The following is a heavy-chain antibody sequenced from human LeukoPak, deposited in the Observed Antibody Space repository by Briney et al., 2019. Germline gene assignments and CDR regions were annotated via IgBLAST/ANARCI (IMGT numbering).Heavy chain of an antibody. D-gene: IGHD1-1*01. CDR1: GYTFTGYY. V-gene: IGHV1-2*02. CDR2: INPNSGGT. CDR3: ARGLENRPDSDY. Sequence: ASVKVSCKASGYTFTGYYMHWVRQAPGQGLEWMGWINPNSGGTNFAQKFQGRVSMTRDTSVSTAYMELSRLKSDDTAVYYCARGLENRPDSDYWGQGTLVTVSS. J-gene: IGHJ4*02.